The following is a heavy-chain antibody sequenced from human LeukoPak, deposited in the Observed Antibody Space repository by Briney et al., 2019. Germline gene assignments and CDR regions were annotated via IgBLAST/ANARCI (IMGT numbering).Heavy chain of an antibody. J-gene: IGHJ5*02. CDR3: ARDPLS. V-gene: IGHV3-30-3*01. Sequence: GRSLRLSCAASGFTFNSYAMHWVRQAPGKGLEWVTVISYDGSNKYYADSVKGRFTISRDNPKNTLYLQMNSLRAEDTAVYYCARDPLSWGQGTLVTVSP. CDR2: ISYDGSNK. CDR1: GFTFNSYA.